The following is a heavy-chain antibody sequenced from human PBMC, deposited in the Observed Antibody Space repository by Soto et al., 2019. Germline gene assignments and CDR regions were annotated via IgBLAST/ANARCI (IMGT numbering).Heavy chain of an antibody. V-gene: IGHV3-48*02. CDR2: ISSSSSTI. CDR3: ARDFLVSSSNWLLLMSEASYYYYGMDV. Sequence: PGGSLRLSCAASGFTFSSYSMNWVRQAPGKGLEWVSYISSSSSTIYYADSVKGRFTVSRDNAKNSLYLQMNSLRDEDTAVYYCARDFLVSSSNWLLLMSEASYYYYGMDVWGQGTTVTVSS. CDR1: GFTFSSYS. D-gene: IGHD3-22*01. J-gene: IGHJ6*02.